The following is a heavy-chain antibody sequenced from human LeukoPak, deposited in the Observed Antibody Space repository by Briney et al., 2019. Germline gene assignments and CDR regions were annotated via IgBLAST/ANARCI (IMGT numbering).Heavy chain of an antibody. CDR1: GFTFSSYS. J-gene: IGHJ4*02. CDR2: ISSSSIYI. V-gene: IGHV3-21*01. Sequence: PGGSLRLSCAASGFTFSSYSMNWVRQAPGKGLEWVSSISSSSIYIYYADSVKGRFTISRDNPKNSLYLQMNSLRAKDTAVYYCASDSSGFYWGQGTLVTVSS. CDR3: ASDSSGFY. D-gene: IGHD3-22*01.